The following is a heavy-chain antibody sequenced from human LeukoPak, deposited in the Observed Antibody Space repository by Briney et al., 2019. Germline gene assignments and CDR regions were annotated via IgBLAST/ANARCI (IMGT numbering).Heavy chain of an antibody. CDR3: ARGLPGRDAFDV. V-gene: IGHV4-59*13. D-gene: IGHD3-16*01. CDR1: GGSISSFY. J-gene: IGHJ3*01. CDR2: VLHSGNT. Sequence: TETLSLTCTVSGGSISSFYWNWIRQPPGKGLEWVGYVLHSGNTNYNPSLGSRVTISEDTSKNQFSLNLNSLTAADTAVYYCARGLPGRDAFDVWGQGTVVTVSS.